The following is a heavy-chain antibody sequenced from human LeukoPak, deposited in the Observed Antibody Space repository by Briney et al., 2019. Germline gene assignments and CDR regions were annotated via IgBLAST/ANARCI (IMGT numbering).Heavy chain of an antibody. CDR2: ISSSSSYI. V-gene: IGHV3-21*01. D-gene: IGHD3-3*01. CDR3: ARDKRFEGDGFDY. Sequence: GGSLRLSCAASGFTFGSYSMNWVRQAPGKGLEWVSSISSSSSYIYYADSVKGRFTISRDNAKNSLYLQMNSLRAEDTAVYYCARDKRFEGDGFDYWGQGTLVTVSS. CDR1: GFTFGSYS. J-gene: IGHJ4*02.